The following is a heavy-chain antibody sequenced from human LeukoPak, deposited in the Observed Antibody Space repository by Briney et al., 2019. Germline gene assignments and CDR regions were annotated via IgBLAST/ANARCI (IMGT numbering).Heavy chain of an antibody. J-gene: IGHJ4*02. Sequence: AGGSLRLSCAASGFTFSSYWMHWVRQTPGKGLVWVSRINTDGSYTSYADSVKGRFTISRDNAKNTLYLQVNSLRAEDTAVYYCASIHGLGSYYVYWGQGTLVTVSA. CDR3: ASIHGLGSYYVY. CDR1: GFTFSSYW. D-gene: IGHD3-10*01. V-gene: IGHV3-74*01. CDR2: INTDGSYT.